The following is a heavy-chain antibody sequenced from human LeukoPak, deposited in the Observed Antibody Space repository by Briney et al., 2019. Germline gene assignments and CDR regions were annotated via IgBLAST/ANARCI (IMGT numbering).Heavy chain of an antibody. CDR3: VRDWEGFNFDI. J-gene: IGHJ3*02. Sequence: SETLSLTCTVSGGSVSSYYWSWVRQPPGEGLEWIAYVYNSGSTNYNPSLKSRVTISVDRSKNQFSLKMNSVTAADTAVYYCVRDWEGFNFDIWGQGTMVTVSS. V-gene: IGHV4-59*02. D-gene: IGHD1-26*01. CDR1: GGSVSSYY. CDR2: VYNSGST.